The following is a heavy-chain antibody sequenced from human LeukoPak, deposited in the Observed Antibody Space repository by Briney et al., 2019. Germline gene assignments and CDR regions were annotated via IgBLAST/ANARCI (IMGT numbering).Heavy chain of an antibody. J-gene: IGHJ4*02. CDR2: ISGSGGFT. Sequence: GGSLRLSCAASGFTFSSYSMNWVRQAPGKGLEWVSSISGSGGFTYYGDSVKGRFTISRDNSKNTLYLQMNSLRAEDTAVYYCAKHKGSGSYYLYSFDYWGQGTLVTVSS. V-gene: IGHV3-23*01. CDR1: GFTFSSYS. D-gene: IGHD3-10*01. CDR3: AKHKGSGSYYLYSFDY.